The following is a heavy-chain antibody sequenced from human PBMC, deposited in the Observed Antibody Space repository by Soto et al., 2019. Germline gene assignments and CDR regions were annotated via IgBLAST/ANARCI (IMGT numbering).Heavy chain of an antibody. CDR3: ARDREDYDFWSGYYVYGMDV. CDR1: GYTFTSYA. V-gene: IGHV1-3*01. Sequence: ASVKVSCKASGYTFTSYAMHWVRQAPGQRLEWMGWINAGNGNTKYSQKFQGRVTITRDTSASTAYMELSSLRSEDTAVYYCARDREDYDFWSGYYVYGMDVWGQGTTVTVSS. D-gene: IGHD3-3*01. CDR2: INAGNGNT. J-gene: IGHJ6*02.